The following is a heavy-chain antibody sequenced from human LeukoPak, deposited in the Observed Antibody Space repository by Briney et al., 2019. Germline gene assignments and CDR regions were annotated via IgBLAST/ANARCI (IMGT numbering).Heavy chain of an antibody. CDR1: GFSLNTFA. J-gene: IGHJ6*02. CDR3: TKDSQGSYDGFWYGTYGMDV. CDR2: ISDYP. D-gene: IGHD3-16*01. V-gene: IGHV3-23*05. Sequence: GGSLRLSCVASGFSLNTFALTWVRQAPGKGLEWVSTISDYPHYADSVRGCFTISRDNSRKTVFLQMNSLTPEGAATYYCTKDSQGSYDGFWYGTYGMDVWGQGTTVTVSS.